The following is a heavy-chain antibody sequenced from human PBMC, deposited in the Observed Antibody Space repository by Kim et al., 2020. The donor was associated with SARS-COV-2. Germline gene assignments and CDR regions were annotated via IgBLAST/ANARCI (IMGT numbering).Heavy chain of an antibody. Sequence: ASVKVSCKASGYTFRNYGFSWVRQAPGQGLEWIGWISAYNGNTKYAEKFQGRVIMTTDSSRTTAYMELRSLRPDDTAVYYCARATNFYSGKDYWGQGTLVTVSS. CDR1: GYTFRNYG. J-gene: IGHJ4*02. CDR3: ARATNFYSGKDY. CDR2: ISAYNGNT. V-gene: IGHV1-18*01. D-gene: IGHD1-26*01.